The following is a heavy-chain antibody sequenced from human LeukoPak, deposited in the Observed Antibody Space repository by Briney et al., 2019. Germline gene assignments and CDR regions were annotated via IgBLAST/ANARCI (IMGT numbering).Heavy chain of an antibody. CDR1: GGTFSSYA. J-gene: IGHJ6*03. V-gene: IGHV1-69*05. CDR3: AGSPYDSSGYYYVGLDYYYYYMDV. Sequence: SVKVSCKASGGTFSSYAISWVRQAPGQGLEWMGGIIPIFGTANYAQKFQGRVTITTDESTNTAYMELSSLRSEDTAVYYCAGSPYDSSGYYYVGLDYYYYYMDVWGKGTTVTVSS. CDR2: IIPIFGTA. D-gene: IGHD3-22*01.